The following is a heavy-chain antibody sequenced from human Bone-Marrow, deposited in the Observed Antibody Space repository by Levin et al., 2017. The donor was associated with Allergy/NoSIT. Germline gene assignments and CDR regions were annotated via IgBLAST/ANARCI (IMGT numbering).Heavy chain of an antibody. V-gene: IGHV5-51*01. CDR3: ARLITLVRGVPPDN. CDR2: IYPRDSDT. Sequence: GESLKISCKGSGFDFTNYWIAWVRQMPGKGLEWMGIIYPRDSDTRYRPSFQGQVTISADTSISTAYLQWSSLKASDTAIYYCARLITLVRGVPPDNWGQGTLVTVSS. J-gene: IGHJ4*02. D-gene: IGHD3-10*01. CDR1: GFDFTNYW.